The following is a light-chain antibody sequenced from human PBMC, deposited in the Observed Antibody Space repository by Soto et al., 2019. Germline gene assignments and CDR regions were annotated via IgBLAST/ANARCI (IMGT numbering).Light chain of an antibody. CDR2: EVS. Sequence: QSVLTQPASVSGSPGQSITISCTGTSSDVGGYNYVSWYQQYPGKAPKLMIYEVSNRPSGVSNRFSGSKSGNTASLTISGLQAEDEADYYCSSYTSSSIDDVFGTGTKVTVL. V-gene: IGLV2-14*01. CDR1: SSDVGGYNY. J-gene: IGLJ1*01. CDR3: SSYTSSSIDDV.